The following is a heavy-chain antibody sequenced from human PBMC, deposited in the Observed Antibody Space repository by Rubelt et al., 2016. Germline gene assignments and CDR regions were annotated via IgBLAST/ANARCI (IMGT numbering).Heavy chain of an antibody. Sequence: QVQLQQWGAGLLKPSETLSLTCAVYGGSFSGYYWSWIRQPPGKGLEWIGEINHSGSTNYNPSLKSRVTISVDTSKNQFSLKLSSVTAADTAVYYCARGGFWSGYFGYWGQGTLVTVSS. CDR3: ARGGFWSGYFGY. CDR2: INHSGST. J-gene: IGHJ4*02. V-gene: IGHV4-34*01. D-gene: IGHD3-3*01. CDR1: GGSFSGYY.